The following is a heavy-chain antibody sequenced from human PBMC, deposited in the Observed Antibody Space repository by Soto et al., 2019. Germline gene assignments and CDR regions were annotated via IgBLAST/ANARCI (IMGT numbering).Heavy chain of an antibody. CDR2: INAGNGDT. CDR3: ARNEVGTSFPFDL. J-gene: IGHJ3*01. Sequence: QVHLVQSGAEVEKPGASVKVSCKASGFTLTRYALHWVRQAPGQRLEYMGWINAGNGDTGHPQKFQGRVTMTRDIPASTVYMELNSLTSEDTAVNYCARNEVGTSFPFDLWGQGKGVVVSS. CDR1: GFTLTRYA. V-gene: IGHV1-3*01. D-gene: IGHD1-26*01.